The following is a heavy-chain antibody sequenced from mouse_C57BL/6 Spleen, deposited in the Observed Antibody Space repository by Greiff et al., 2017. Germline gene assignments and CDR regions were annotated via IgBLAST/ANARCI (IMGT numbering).Heavy chain of an antibody. CDR3: TRWITTVVADY. CDR1: GYTFTSYW. J-gene: IGHJ2*01. CDR2: IYPGNSDT. D-gene: IGHD1-1*01. V-gene: IGHV1-5*01. Sequence: VQLQQSGTVLARPGASVKMSCKTSGYTFTSYWMHWVKQRPGQGLEWIGAIYPGNSDTSYNQKFKGKAKLTAVTSASTAYMKLSSLTNEDSAVYYCTRWITTVVADYWGQGTTLTVSS.